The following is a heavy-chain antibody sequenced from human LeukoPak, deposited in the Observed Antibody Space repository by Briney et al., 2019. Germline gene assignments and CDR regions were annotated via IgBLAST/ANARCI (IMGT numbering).Heavy chain of an antibody. J-gene: IGHJ4*02. V-gene: IGHV3-53*01. Sequence: GSLIFSCAASGFTVSSNYMSWVRQAPGKGLEWVSVIYSGGSTYYADSVKGRFTISRDNSKNTLYLQMNSLRAEDTAVYYCARGTQQWLVLDYWGQGTLVTVSS. CDR1: GFTVSSNY. CDR2: IYSGGST. CDR3: ARGTQQWLVLDY. D-gene: IGHD6-19*01.